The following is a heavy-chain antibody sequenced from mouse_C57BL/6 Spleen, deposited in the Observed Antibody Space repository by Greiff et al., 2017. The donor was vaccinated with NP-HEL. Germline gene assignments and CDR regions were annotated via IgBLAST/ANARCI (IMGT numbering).Heavy chain of an antibody. Sequence: QVQLQQSGAELARPGASVKLSCKASGYTFTSYGISWVKQRTGQGLEWIGEIYPRSGNTYYNEKFKGKATLTADKSSSTAYMELRSLTSEDSAVYFCAKRDVLGRFAYWGQGTLVTVSA. CDR3: AKRDVLGRFAY. D-gene: IGHD3-1*01. V-gene: IGHV1-81*01. CDR2: IYPRSGNT. CDR1: GYTFTSYG. J-gene: IGHJ3*01.